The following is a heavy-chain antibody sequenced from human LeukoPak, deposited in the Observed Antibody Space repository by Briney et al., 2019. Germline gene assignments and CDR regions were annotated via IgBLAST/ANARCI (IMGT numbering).Heavy chain of an antibody. CDR3: ARRDTVMTPFDY. Sequence: SETLSLTCTVSGGSISSYYWSWIRQPPGKGLEWIGYIYDSGSTNYNPSLKSRVTISVDTSKNQFSLNLSSVTAADTAVYYCARRDTVMTPFDYWGQGTLVTVSS. CDR2: IYDSGST. D-gene: IGHD5-18*01. V-gene: IGHV4-59*08. CDR1: GGSISSYY. J-gene: IGHJ4*02.